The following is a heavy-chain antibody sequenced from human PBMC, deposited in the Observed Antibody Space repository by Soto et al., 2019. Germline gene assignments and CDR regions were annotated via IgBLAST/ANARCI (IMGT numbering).Heavy chain of an antibody. CDR1: GFTFSSYG. Sequence: GGSLRLSCAASGFTFSSYGMHWVRQAPGKGLEWVAVISYDGSNKYYADSVKGRFTISRENSKNTLYLQMNSLRAEDTAVYYCAKSLEYCSGGSCSVRDDYWGQGTLVTVSS. J-gene: IGHJ4*02. CDR2: ISYDGSNK. CDR3: AKSLEYCSGGSCSVRDDY. D-gene: IGHD2-15*01. V-gene: IGHV3-30*18.